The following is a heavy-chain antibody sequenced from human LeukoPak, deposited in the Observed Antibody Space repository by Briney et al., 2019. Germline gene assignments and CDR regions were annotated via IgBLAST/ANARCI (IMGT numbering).Heavy chain of an antibody. CDR1: GFTFSTYA. CDR2: ISGSGDST. D-gene: IGHD2-2*02. CDR3: AKWIGGYCTSTSCYTGVYFDY. V-gene: IGHV3-23*01. Sequence: PGGSLRLPCAASGFTFSTYAMSWVRQAPGKGLEWVSVISGSGDSTYYADSVKGRFTISTDNSKNTLYLQMNSLRAEDTAAYYCAKWIGGYCTSTSCYTGVYFDYWGQGTLVTVSS. J-gene: IGHJ4*02.